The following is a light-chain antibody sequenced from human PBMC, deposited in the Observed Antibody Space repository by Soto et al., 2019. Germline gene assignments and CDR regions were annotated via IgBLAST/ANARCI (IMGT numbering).Light chain of an antibody. CDR1: SSDVGGYNH. Sequence: QSALTQPASVSGSPGQSITISCTGTSSDVGGYNHISWYQQHPGKDPQLLIYNVSHRPSGVSNRFSGSKSGNTASLTISGLQAEDEADYHCSSYTTGSPYVVFGGGTQLTVL. V-gene: IGLV2-14*01. CDR2: NVS. CDR3: SSYTTGSPYVV. J-gene: IGLJ2*01.